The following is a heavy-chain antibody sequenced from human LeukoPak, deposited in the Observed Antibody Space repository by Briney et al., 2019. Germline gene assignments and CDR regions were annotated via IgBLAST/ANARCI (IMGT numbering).Heavy chain of an antibody. D-gene: IGHD2-8*01. CDR1: GFSFPTYW. CDR2: IYPGDSDT. CDR3: ARRPTNYYGMDV. V-gene: IGHV5-51*01. J-gene: IGHJ6*02. Sequence: GASLQICCEGSGFSFPTYWIGWVRQVPGKGPGGVGVIYPGDSDTRYSPSFQGQVTISADKSSSTAYLQWSSLKASDTAMYYCARRPTNYYGMDVWGQGTTVTVSS.